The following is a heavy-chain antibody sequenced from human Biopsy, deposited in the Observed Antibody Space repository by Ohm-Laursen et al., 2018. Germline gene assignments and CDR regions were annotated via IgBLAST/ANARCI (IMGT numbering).Heavy chain of an antibody. CDR3: ATKLTGYFHH. J-gene: IGHJ1*01. CDR2: NIPILRTG. D-gene: IGHD3-9*01. CDR1: GGTFSNYG. V-gene: IGHV1-69*06. Sequence: SSVKVSCKAPGGTFSNYGVNWVRQAPGQGLEWLGGNIPILRTGNYAQKFQDRVTVAADTSTSTATMELRGLRSDDTAVYYCATKLTGYFHHWGQGTLVIVSS.